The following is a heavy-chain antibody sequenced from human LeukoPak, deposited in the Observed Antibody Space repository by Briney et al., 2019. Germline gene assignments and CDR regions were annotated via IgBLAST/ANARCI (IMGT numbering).Heavy chain of an antibody. D-gene: IGHD3-22*01. Sequence: ASVKVSCKASGGTFSSYAISWVRQAPGQGLEWMGGIIPIFGTANYAQKFQGRVTITTDESTSTAYMELSSLRAEDTAVYYCARGLLVVVNAFDIWGQGTMVTVSS. CDR3: ARGLLVVVNAFDI. CDR2: IIPIFGTA. J-gene: IGHJ3*02. V-gene: IGHV1-69*05. CDR1: GGTFSSYA.